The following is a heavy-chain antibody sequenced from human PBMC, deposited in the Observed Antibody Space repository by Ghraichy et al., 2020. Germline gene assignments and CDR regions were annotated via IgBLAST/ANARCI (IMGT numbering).Heavy chain of an antibody. Sequence: GGSLRLSCSASGFTFSSYAMHWVRQAPGKGLEYVSAISSNGGSTYYADSVKGRFTISRDNSKNTLYLQMSSMRAEDTAVYYCVKDFSRREHQLVPYYFDYWGQGTLVTVSS. CDR2: ISSNGGST. J-gene: IGHJ4*02. D-gene: IGHD6-13*01. CDR1: GFTFSSYA. CDR3: VKDFSRREHQLVPYYFDY. V-gene: IGHV3-64D*06.